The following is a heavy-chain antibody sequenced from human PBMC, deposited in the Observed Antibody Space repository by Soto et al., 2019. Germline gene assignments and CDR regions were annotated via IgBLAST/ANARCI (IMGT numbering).Heavy chain of an antibody. V-gene: IGHV1-69*01. J-gene: IGHJ4*02. Sequence: QVQLVQAGAEVKKPGYSVKVACKASVGTFRSSALSWVRQDPGDGREWMGGIIPIFGTANYAQKFQGRVTITADESTSTAYMELSSLRSEDTAVYYCARGGHSSGWYLAFDYWGQGTLVTVSS. CDR1: VGTFRSSA. CDR2: IIPIFGTA. CDR3: ARGGHSSGWYLAFDY. D-gene: IGHD6-19*01.